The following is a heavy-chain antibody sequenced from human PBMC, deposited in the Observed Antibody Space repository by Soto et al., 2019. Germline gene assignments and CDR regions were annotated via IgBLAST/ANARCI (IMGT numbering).Heavy chain of an antibody. CDR2: ISSSGSTI. V-gene: IGHV3-48*03. CDR3: ARGGSMDNWFDP. Sequence: PGGSLRLSCAASGFTSSSYEMDWVRQAPGKGLEWVSYISSSGSTIYYADSVKGRFTISRDNAKNSLYLQMNSLRAEDTAVYYCARGGSMDNWFDPWGQGTLVTVSS. D-gene: IGHD2-8*01. CDR1: GFTSSSYE. J-gene: IGHJ5*02.